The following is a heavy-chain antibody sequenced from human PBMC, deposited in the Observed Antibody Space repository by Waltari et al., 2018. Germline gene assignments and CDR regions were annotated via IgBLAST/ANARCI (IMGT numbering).Heavy chain of an antibody. J-gene: IGHJ4*02. CDR2: TNTDGSFT. V-gene: IGHV3-74*01. CDR3: VRGSLNPGFDY. Sequence: EVQLVESGGGLVQPGGSLRLSCAVSGLTFSSYWMHWCRQTPGEWLVWLSRTNTDGSFTNYADSVEGRFTMSRDNAKDTVYLQMNSLRAEDTAIYYCVRGSLNPGFDYWGQGTLVTVSS. CDR1: GLTFSSYW.